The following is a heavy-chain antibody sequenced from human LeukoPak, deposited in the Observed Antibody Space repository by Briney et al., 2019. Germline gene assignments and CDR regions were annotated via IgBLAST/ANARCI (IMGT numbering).Heavy chain of an antibody. D-gene: IGHD5-18*01. Sequence: PGGSLRLSCAASGFTFSSYSMNWVRQAPGKGLEWVSYISSSSSTIYYADSVKGRFTISRDNAKNSLYLQMNSLRDEDTAVYYRARDTPRHPWIQLWPYGMDVWGQGTTVTVSS. CDR2: ISSSSSTI. CDR1: GFTFSSYS. J-gene: IGHJ6*02. V-gene: IGHV3-48*02. CDR3: ARDTPRHPWIQLWPYGMDV.